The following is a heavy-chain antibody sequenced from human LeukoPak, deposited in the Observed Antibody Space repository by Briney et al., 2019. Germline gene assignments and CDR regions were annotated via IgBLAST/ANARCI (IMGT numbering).Heavy chain of an antibody. V-gene: IGHV4-39*01. CDR3: ARYSGGPLGAGAEFFQH. Sequence: SETLSLTCTVSGGSISSSNYYWGWIRQPPGKGLEWIGSIYYSGSTYYNPSLKSRVTISADTSKNQFSLKLSSVPAADTAVYYCARYSGGPLGAGAEFFQHWGQSTLVTVSS. CDR2: IYYSGST. J-gene: IGHJ1*01. D-gene: IGHD1-26*01. CDR1: GGSISSSNYY.